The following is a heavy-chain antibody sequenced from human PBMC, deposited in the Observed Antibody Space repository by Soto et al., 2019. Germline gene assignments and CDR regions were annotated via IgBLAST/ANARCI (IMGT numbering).Heavy chain of an antibody. CDR3: AREWGISDYYYYYMDV. D-gene: IGHD1-26*01. V-gene: IGHV1-8*01. J-gene: IGHJ6*03. Sequence: ASVKVSCKAFGYTYTSYDINWVRQATGQGLEWMGWMNPNSGNTGYAQKFQGRVTMTRNTSISTAYMELSSLRSEDTAVYYCAREWGISDYYYYYMDVWGKGTTVTVSS. CDR1: GYTYTSYD. CDR2: MNPNSGNT.